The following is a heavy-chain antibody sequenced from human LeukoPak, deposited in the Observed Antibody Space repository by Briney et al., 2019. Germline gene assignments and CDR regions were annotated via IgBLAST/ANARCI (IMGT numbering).Heavy chain of an antibody. CDR1: GGTISSYY. CDR3: ARVSSGAAAGTSDDY. D-gene: IGHD6-13*01. Sequence: SETLSLTCTVSGGTISSYYWSWIRQPPGKGLEWIGYISYSGSTNYNPSLKSRVTISVDTSKNQFSLKLSSVTAADTAVYYCARVSSGAAAGTSDDYWGQGTLVTVSS. V-gene: IGHV4-59*01. J-gene: IGHJ4*02. CDR2: ISYSGST.